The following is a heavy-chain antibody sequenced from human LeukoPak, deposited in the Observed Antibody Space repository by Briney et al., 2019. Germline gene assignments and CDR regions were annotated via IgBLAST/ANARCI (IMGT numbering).Heavy chain of an antibody. CDR3: ARGAFDY. J-gene: IGHJ4*02. V-gene: IGHV3-21*01. CDR2: ISSSSSYI. Sequence: XXXXKGREWVSSISSSSSYIYYADSVKGRFTISRDNAKNSLYLQMNSLRAEDTAVYYCARGAFDYWGQGTLVTVSS.